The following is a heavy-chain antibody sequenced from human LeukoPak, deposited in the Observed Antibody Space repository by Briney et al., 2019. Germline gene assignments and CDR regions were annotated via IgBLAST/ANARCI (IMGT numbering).Heavy chain of an antibody. Sequence: PSETLSLTCTVSGGSPSSYYWSSIRQPAGKGLEWIGRIYTSGSTNYNPSLKSRVTMSVDTSKNQCSLKLSSVTAADTAVYHCARERAGVFRVVIIDYWGQGTLVTVSS. CDR2: IYTSGST. J-gene: IGHJ4*02. V-gene: IGHV4-4*07. CDR1: GGSPSSYY. D-gene: IGHD3-3*01. CDR3: ARERAGVFRVVIIDY.